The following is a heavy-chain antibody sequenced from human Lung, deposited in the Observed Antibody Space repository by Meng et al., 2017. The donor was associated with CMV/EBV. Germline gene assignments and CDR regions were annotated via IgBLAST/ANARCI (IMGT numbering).Heavy chain of an antibody. CDR1: GSSTIIGYY. J-gene: IGHJ3*02. D-gene: IGHD3-3*01. CDR2: IYHSGST. V-gene: IGHV4-38-2*02. CDR3: AREGGLVLRFLEWLPNNDAFDI. Sequence: SETLSLTCTLSGSSTIIGYYWGWIRQPPGKGLEWIGSIYHSGSTYYNPSLKSRFTISVDTSKNQFSLKLSSVTAADTAVYYCAREGGLVLRFLEWLPNNDAFDIWGPGKMV.